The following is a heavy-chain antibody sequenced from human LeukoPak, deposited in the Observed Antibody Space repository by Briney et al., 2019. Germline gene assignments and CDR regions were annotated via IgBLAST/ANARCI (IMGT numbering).Heavy chain of an antibody. V-gene: IGHV4-31*03. D-gene: IGHD2-8*01. Sequence: SETLSLTCTVSGGSISSGGYYWSWIRQHPGKGLEWIGYIYYSGSTYYNPSLKGRFTISVDTSKNQFSLKLSSVTAADTAVYYCARVMLYYYYMDVWGKGTTVTVSS. J-gene: IGHJ6*03. CDR3: ARVMLYYYYMDV. CDR2: IYYSGST. CDR1: GGSISSGGYY.